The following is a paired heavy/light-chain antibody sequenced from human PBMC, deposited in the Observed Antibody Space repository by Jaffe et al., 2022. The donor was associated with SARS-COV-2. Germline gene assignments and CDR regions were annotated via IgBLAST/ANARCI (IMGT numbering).Light chain of an antibody. V-gene: IGLV1-51*01. CDR2: DSD. CDR1: SSNIGNHH. CDR3: GAWDGSLLAVL. J-gene: IGLJ2*01. Sequence: QSVLTQPPSVSAAPGQKVTISCSGGSSNIGNHHVAWYQQLPGTAPKLVITDSDKRPSGIPDRFSGSKSGTSATLGITGLQTGDEADYYCGAWDGSLLAVLFGGGTKLTVL.
Heavy chain of an antibody. CDR2: VSTGGTT. D-gene: IGHD4-17*01. CDR3: AARQRGNGDLDAFDI. J-gene: IGHJ3*02. CDR1: GGSISSVSYY. Sequence: QVQLQESGPGLVKPSQTLSLTCTVSGGSISSVSYYWSWIRQPAGRGLEWIGRVSTGGTTYYNPSLKSRVTISVDTSKNQFSLELNSVTAADTALYYCAARQRGNGDLDAFDIWGQGTLVTVSS. V-gene: IGHV4-61*02.